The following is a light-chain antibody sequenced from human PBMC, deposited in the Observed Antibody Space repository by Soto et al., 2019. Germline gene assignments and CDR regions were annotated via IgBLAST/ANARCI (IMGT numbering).Light chain of an antibody. CDR2: GAS. J-gene: IGKJ2*01. CDR3: QQYYSYSPST. V-gene: IGKV1-5*01. Sequence: DIQMTQSPSTLSASVGDRVTITCRASQSIRGLLAWYQQKPGKAPKLLIYGASSLESGVPSRFSGSESGTEFTLRISSLQPDDFGTYYCQQYYSYSPSTFGRGTKLQIK. CDR1: QSIRGL.